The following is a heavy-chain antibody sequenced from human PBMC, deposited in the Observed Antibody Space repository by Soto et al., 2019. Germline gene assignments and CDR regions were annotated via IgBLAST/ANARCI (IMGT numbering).Heavy chain of an antibody. D-gene: IGHD3-22*01. CDR2: IRSSGGST. J-gene: IGHJ3*01. CDR1: GFTFRRYA. V-gene: IGHV3-23*01. CDR3: AKVFYDSTGYLFDALDV. Sequence: HPGGSLRLSCAASGFTFRRYAMTWVRQAPGKGLEWVSTIRSSGGSTYYADSVKGRVTISRDNSKNMLFMQMNSLRAEDTAVYYCAKVFYDSTGYLFDALDVWGQGTMVTVSS.